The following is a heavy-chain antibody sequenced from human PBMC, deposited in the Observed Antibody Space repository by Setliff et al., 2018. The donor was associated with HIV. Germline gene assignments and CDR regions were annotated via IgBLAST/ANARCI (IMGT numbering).Heavy chain of an antibody. J-gene: IGHJ6*03. CDR1: GYTFTSYD. Sequence: ALVKVSCKASGYTFTSYDINWVRQATGQGLEWMGWMNPNSGNTGYAQKLQGRVTMTEDTSASTAYMELSSLRSEDTAVYYCARDGGDTAMVSYYYYYYMDVWGKGTTVTVSS. CDR3: ARDGGDTAMVSYYYYYYMDV. CDR2: MNPNSGNT. V-gene: IGHV1-8*01. D-gene: IGHD5-18*01.